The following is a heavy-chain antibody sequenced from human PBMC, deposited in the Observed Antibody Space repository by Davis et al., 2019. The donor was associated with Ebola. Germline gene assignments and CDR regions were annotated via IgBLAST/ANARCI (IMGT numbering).Heavy chain of an antibody. D-gene: IGHD4-17*01. CDR3: TRQVGDFFTDYFQH. Sequence: PGGSLRLSCAASGFTFSRYAMHWVRQASGKGLEWVGRIRSNANTYATAYAASVEGRFTVSRDDSDNTAYLQMNSLKIEDTAVYYCTRQVGDFFTDYFQHWGQGILVTVSS. CDR2: IRSNANTYAT. J-gene: IGHJ1*01. V-gene: IGHV3-73*01. CDR1: GFTFSRYA.